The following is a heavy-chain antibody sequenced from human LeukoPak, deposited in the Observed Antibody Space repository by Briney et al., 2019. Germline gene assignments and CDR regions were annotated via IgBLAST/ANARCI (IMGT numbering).Heavy chain of an antibody. D-gene: IGHD3-22*01. J-gene: IGHJ3*02. CDR2: INSDGSST. CDR1: GFTFSSYW. V-gene: IGHV3-74*01. Sequence: GGSLRLSCAASGFTFSSYWMHWVRQAPGKGLVWVSRINSDGSSTSYADSVKGRFTISSDNAKNTLYLQMNSLRAEDTAVYSNATKWIVVVINDAFDIWGQGTMVTVSS. CDR3: ATKWIVVVINDAFDI.